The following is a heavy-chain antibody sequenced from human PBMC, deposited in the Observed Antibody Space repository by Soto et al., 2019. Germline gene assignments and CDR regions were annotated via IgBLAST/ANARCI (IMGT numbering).Heavy chain of an antibody. CDR1: GFTFSTYA. CDR3: ANLSHGWLQSCH. Sequence: EVQLLESGGGLVQPGGSLRLSCVTSGFTFSTYAMNWVRQAPGKGLEWVSAIGGGSLNIYYADSVKGRFTVSRDNSKNLVFLQMKSLRAEDTTISYCANLSHGWLQSCHWGQGTLVTVSS. CDR2: IGGGSLNI. J-gene: IGHJ4*02. V-gene: IGHV3-23*01. D-gene: IGHD6-19*01.